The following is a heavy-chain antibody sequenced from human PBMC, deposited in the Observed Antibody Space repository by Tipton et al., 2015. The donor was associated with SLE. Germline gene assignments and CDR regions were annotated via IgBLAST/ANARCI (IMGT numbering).Heavy chain of an antibody. D-gene: IGHD4-17*01. Sequence: SLRLSCAASGFTFSTYAMTWVRQAPGKGLEWVSTLSATAVTTYYADSVKGRFTISRDNSTNTLYLQMHSLRAEDTAVYYCAKVGPTVTTGLDYWGQGTLVTVSS. CDR2: LSATAVTT. CDR3: AKVGPTVTTGLDY. V-gene: IGHV3-23*01. J-gene: IGHJ4*02. CDR1: GFTFSTYA.